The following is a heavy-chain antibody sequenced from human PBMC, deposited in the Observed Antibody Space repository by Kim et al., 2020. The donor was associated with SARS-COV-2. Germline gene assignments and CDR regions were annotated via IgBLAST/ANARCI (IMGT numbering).Heavy chain of an antibody. J-gene: IGHJ4*02. Sequence: EYAESVKGRFTISRDDSKKSLYLQLNILKTEDTAVYYCTRAYDASAYGIHYWGQGSLVTVSS. V-gene: IGHV3-72*01. D-gene: IGHD3-22*01. CDR3: TRAYDASAYGIHY.